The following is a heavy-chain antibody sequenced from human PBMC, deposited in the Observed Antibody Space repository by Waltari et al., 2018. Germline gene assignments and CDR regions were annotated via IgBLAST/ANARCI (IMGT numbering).Heavy chain of an antibody. CDR3: AGERGYELYYYYYYMDV. J-gene: IGHJ6*03. CDR2: INHSGST. Sequence: QVQLQQWGAGLLKPSETLSLTCAVYGGSFSGYYWSWIRQPPGKGLEWIGEINHSGSTNDNPSLKSRVTRSVDTAKNQVSLKLSSVTAADTAVYYCAGERGYELYYYYYYMDVWGKGTTVTVPS. D-gene: IGHD5-12*01. CDR1: GGSFSGYY. V-gene: IGHV4-34*01.